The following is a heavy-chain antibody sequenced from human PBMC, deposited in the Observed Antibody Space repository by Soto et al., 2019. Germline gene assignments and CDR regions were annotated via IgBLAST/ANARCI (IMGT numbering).Heavy chain of an antibody. D-gene: IGHD5-12*01. Sequence: EVQLLESGGGLVQPGGSLRLSCAASGFTFSTYAMTWVRQAPGKGLEWVSGISGSGASTYYLDSVKGRFIISRDNSKNTLCLQMNSLRAEDTAIYYCVKDQEQRRHGNGNSCYDYWGQGSMVTVSS. V-gene: IGHV3-23*01. CDR2: ISGSGAST. CDR3: VKDQEQRRHGNGNSCYDY. J-gene: IGHJ4*02. CDR1: GFTFSTYA.